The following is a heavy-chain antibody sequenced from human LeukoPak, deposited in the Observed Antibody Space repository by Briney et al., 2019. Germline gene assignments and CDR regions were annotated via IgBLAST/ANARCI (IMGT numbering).Heavy chain of an antibody. J-gene: IGHJ6*03. Sequence: SETLSLTCTVSGGSISSGSYYWSWIRQPAGKGLEWIGRICTSGSTNYNPSLKSRVTISVDTSKNQFSLKLSSVTAADTAVYYCARDSLPAASYYYYYYMDVWGKGTTATVSS. D-gene: IGHD2-2*01. V-gene: IGHV4-61*02. CDR2: ICTSGST. CDR1: GGSISSGSYY. CDR3: ARDSLPAASYYYYYYMDV.